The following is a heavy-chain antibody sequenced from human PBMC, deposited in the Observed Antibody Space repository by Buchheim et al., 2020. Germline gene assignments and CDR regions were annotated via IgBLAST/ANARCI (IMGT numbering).Heavy chain of an antibody. Sequence: QVQLQESGPGLVKPSQTLSLTCTVSGGSISSGDYYWSWIRQPPGKGLEWIGYIYYSGSTYYNPSLKSRVTISVDTSKNQFSLKLSSVTAADTAVYYCARAGFWDIVVVPAARAAFDIWGQGT. D-gene: IGHD2-2*01. V-gene: IGHV4-30-4*01. J-gene: IGHJ3*02. CDR3: ARAGFWDIVVVPAARAAFDI. CDR2: IYYSGST. CDR1: GGSISSGDYY.